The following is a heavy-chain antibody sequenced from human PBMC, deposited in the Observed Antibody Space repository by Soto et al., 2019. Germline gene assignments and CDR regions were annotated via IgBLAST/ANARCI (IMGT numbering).Heavy chain of an antibody. V-gene: IGHV3-23*01. D-gene: IGHD3-3*01. Sequence: GGSLRLSCEVSGFDFSNYAMTWVRQGPGKGLELVSTISGSGSRAYSADSVTGRFTISRDNSKNTLYLQMNSLRAEDTAVYYCAKGHDFWSGSPVGPWGQGTLVTVSS. CDR2: ISGSGSRA. J-gene: IGHJ5*02. CDR1: GFDFSNYA. CDR3: AKGHDFWSGSPVGP.